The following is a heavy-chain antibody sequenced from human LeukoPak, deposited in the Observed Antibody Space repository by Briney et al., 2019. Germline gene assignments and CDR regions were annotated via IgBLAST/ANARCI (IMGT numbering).Heavy chain of an antibody. CDR2: ITWNRDNI. V-gene: IGHV3-9*01. D-gene: IGHD3-10*01. Sequence: HPGRSLRLSCTVSGFTLDDYAMHWVRHTPGKGLEWVAGITWNRDNIGYGDSVKGRFTISRDNAKNSLYLQMNSLRAEDTAVYYCARVYYGSGSYDHDYWGQGTLVTVSS. CDR3: ARVYYGSGSYDHDY. J-gene: IGHJ4*02. CDR1: GFTLDDYA.